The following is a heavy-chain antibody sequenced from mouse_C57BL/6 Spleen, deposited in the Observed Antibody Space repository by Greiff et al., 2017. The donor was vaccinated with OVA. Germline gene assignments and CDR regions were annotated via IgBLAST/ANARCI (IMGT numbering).Heavy chain of an antibody. V-gene: IGHV1-64*01. CDR1: GYTFTSYW. D-gene: IGHD1-1*01. CDR3: ARPITTVEPLDY. CDR2: IHPNSGST. Sequence: VQLQQSGAELVKPGASVKLSCKASGYTFTSYWMHWVKQRPGQGLEWIGMIHPNSGSTNYNEKFKSKATLTVDKSSSTAYMQLSSLTSEDSAVDYCARPITTVEPLDYWGQGTTLTVSS. J-gene: IGHJ2*01.